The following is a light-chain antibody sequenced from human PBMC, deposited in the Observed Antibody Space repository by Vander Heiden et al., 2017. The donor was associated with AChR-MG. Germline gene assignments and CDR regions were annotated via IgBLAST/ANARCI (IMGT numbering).Light chain of an antibody. Sequence: DIQMTQSPSSLSASVGDRVTITCQASQDISNYLNWYQQKPGKAPKLLIYDESNLETGVPSRFSGSGSGTDFTFTISSLQPEDIATYYWQQYNNLRTFGHGTKVDIK. CDR3: QQYNNLRT. CDR2: DES. V-gene: IGKV1-33*01. CDR1: QDISNY. J-gene: IGKJ3*01.